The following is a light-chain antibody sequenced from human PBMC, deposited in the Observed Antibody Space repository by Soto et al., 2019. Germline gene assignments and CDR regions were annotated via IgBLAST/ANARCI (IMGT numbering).Light chain of an antibody. CDR2: VNSDGSH. J-gene: IGLJ3*02. CDR1: SGHSTYD. Sequence: QAVVTQSPSASASLGASVKLTCTLSSGHSTYDISWHQQQPEKGPRYLMKVNSDGSHNKGDGIPDRFSGSSSGAERYLTISSLQSEDEADYYCQTWGTGFWVFGGGTKLTVL. V-gene: IGLV4-69*01. CDR3: QTWGTGFWV.